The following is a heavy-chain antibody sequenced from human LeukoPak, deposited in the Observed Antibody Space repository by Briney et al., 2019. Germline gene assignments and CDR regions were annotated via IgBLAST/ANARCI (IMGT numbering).Heavy chain of an antibody. CDR1: GYTFTSYA. D-gene: IGHD3-10*01. J-gene: IGHJ4*02. Sequence: GPVKVSCKASGYTFTSYAMHWVRQAPGQRLEWMGWINAGNGNTKYSQQFQGRVTITRNTSASTAYMELSSLRSEDTAVYYCARVRGVKYDYFDYWGQGTLVTVSS. CDR3: ARVRGVKYDYFDY. CDR2: INAGNGNT. V-gene: IGHV1-3*01.